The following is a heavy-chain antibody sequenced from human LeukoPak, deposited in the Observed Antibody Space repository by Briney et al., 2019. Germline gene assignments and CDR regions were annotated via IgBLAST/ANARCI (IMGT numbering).Heavy chain of an antibody. CDR1: GGTFSSYA. CDR3: ARGDDYYDSSGYLDY. D-gene: IGHD3-22*01. V-gene: IGHV1-69*13. Sequence: GASVTVSCKASGGTFSSYAISWVRQAPGQGLEWMGGIIPIFGTANYAQKFQGRVTITADESTSTAYMELSSLRSEDTAVYYCARGDDYYDSSGYLDYWGQGTLVTVSS. J-gene: IGHJ4*02. CDR2: IIPIFGTA.